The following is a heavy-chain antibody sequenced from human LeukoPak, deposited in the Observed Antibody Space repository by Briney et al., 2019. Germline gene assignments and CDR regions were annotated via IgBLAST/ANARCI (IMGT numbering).Heavy chain of an antibody. CDR1: GYTFTSYG. Sequence: ASVKISCRASGYTFTSYGISWVRQAPGQGLEWMGWISAYNGNTNYAQKLQGRVTMTTDTSTSTAYMELRSLRSDDTAVYYCASSIAVAGPPGAFDYWGQGTLVTVSS. V-gene: IGHV1-18*01. CDR3: ASSIAVAGPPGAFDY. D-gene: IGHD6-19*01. J-gene: IGHJ4*02. CDR2: ISAYNGNT.